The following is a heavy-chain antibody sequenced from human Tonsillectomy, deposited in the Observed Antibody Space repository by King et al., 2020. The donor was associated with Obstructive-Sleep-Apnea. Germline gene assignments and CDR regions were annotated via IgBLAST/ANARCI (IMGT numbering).Heavy chain of an antibody. Sequence: VQLVESGGGLVKPGGSLRLSCAASGFTFSSYSMNWVRQAPGKGLEWVSSIISTSSYIYYADSVKGRFTISRDNAKNSLYLQVSSLSAEDTAVYYCAREFHIAAATDYYYYGLDVWGQGTTVTVSS. V-gene: IGHV3-21*01. CDR1: GFTFSSYS. CDR2: IISTSSYI. J-gene: IGHJ6*02. CDR3: AREFHIAAATDYYYYGLDV. D-gene: IGHD6-13*01.